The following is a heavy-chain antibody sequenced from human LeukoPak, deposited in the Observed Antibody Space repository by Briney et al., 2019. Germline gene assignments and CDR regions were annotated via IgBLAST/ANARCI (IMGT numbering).Heavy chain of an antibody. Sequence: GGSLRLSCAASGFSVSDTYMSWVRQAPGKGLEWVSLLYSGGSTHYADSVKGRFTISRDNSKNTLYLQMNSLRAEDTAVYYCAKDPRGYSYGYASLYFDYWGQGTLVTVSS. CDR2: LYSGGST. CDR1: GFSVSDTY. D-gene: IGHD5-18*01. V-gene: IGHV3-53*01. J-gene: IGHJ4*02. CDR3: AKDPRGYSYGYASLYFDY.